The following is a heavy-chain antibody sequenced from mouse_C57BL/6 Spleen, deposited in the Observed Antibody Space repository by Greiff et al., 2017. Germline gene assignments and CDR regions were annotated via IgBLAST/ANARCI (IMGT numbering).Heavy chain of an antibody. CDR3: ARSIYYGNYGFAY. J-gene: IGHJ3*01. Sequence: VQLQQSGPELVKPGASVKLSCKASGYTFTSYAITWVKQRPGQGLEWIGWIYPSDGSTNYNEKFKGKATLSVDTSCSPAYMELHSLTSEDSAVYFCARSIYYGNYGFAYWGQGTLVTVSA. CDR1: GYTFTSYA. CDR2: IYPSDGST. D-gene: IGHD2-1*01. V-gene: IGHV1-85*01.